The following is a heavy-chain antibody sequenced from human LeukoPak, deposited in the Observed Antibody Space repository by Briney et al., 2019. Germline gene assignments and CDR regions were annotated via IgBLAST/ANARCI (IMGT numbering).Heavy chain of an antibody. CDR2: ISSSGSTI. CDR1: GFTFSDYY. D-gene: IGHD3-16*02. CDR3: ARDGYDYIWGSYRTSPNALDY. J-gene: IGHJ4*02. V-gene: IGHV3-11*04. Sequence: GGSLRLSCAASGFTFSDYYMSWIRQAPGKGLEWVSYISSSGSTIYYADSVKGRFAISRDNARNSLYLHMNSLRAEDTAVYYCARDGYDYIWGSYRTSPNALDYWGQGTLVTVSS.